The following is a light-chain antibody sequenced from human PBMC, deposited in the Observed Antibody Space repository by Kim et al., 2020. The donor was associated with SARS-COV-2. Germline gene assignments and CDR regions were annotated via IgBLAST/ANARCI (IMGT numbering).Light chain of an antibody. CDR1: SGYSNYK. V-gene: IGLV9-49*01. J-gene: IGLJ3*02. CDR3: GADHGSGSNFVYV. CDR2: VGTGGIVG. Sequence: CTLSSGYSNYKVDWYQQRPGKGPRFVMRVGTGGIVGSKGDGIPDRFSVLGSGLNRYLTIKNIQEEDESDYHCGADHGSGSNFVYVFGGGTQLIVL.